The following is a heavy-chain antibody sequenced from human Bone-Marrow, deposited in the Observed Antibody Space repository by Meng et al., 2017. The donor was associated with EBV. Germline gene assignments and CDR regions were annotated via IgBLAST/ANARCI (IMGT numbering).Heavy chain of an antibody. V-gene: IGHV1-2*04. J-gene: IGHJ4*02. CDR3: ARDSKQGFDY. D-gene: IGHD6-13*01. CDR1: GYTFTGYY. Sequence: QLQLVRPGDEVNKTGASVKVSCKASGYTFTGYYMHWVRQAPGQGLEWMGWINPNSGGTNYAQKFQGWVTMTRETSISTAYMELSRLRSDDTAVYYCARDSKQGFDYWGQGTLVTVSS. CDR2: INPNSGGT.